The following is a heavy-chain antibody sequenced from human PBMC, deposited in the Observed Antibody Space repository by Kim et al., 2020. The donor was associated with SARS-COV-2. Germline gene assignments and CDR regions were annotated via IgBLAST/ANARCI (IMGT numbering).Heavy chain of an antibody. Sequence: GGSLRLSCAASGFTFSDYYMSWIRQAPGKGLEWVSYISSSSSSTNYADAVKGRSTISKDNDKNSLYLQMNSRRAEATAEYYCAGDGYDYVGGSYRDYYYYDGLDVRGQGTPVTVSS. CDR2: ISSSSSST. D-gene: IGHD3-16*02. CDR3: AGDGYDYVGGSYRDYYYYDGLDV. CDR1: GFTFSDYY. J-gene: IGHJ6*02. V-gene: IGHV3-11*05.